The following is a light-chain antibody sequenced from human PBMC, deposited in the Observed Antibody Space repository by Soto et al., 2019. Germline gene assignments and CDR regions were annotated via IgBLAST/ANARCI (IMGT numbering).Light chain of an antibody. Sequence: QSALTQPASVSGSPGQSITISCTGTSSDVGSYNLVSWYQQHPGKAPKLMIYEVSKRPSGVSNRFSGSKSGNTASLIISGLQAEDEADYYCCSYAGSSTPVVFGGGTKVTVL. CDR2: EVS. CDR1: SSDVGSYNL. J-gene: IGLJ2*01. V-gene: IGLV2-23*02. CDR3: CSYAGSSTPVV.